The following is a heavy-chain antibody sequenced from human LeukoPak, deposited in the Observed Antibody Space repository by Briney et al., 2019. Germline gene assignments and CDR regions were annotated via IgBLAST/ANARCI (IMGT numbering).Heavy chain of an antibody. J-gene: IGHJ6*03. CDR1: GYTFTGYY. CDR3: SRGTYSGYDWGYYYYYMDV. Sequence: ASVKVSCKASGYTFTGYYMHWVSQAPGQGLEWLGWISPNSGGTNYAQKFQGRVTMTRDTSISAAYMELSRLGSDDTAVYYCSRGTYSGYDWGYYYYYMDVWGKGTAVTVSS. V-gene: IGHV1-2*02. D-gene: IGHD5-12*01. CDR2: ISPNSGGT.